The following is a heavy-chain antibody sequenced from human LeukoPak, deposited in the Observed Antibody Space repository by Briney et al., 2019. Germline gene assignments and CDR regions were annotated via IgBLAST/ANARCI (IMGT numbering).Heavy chain of an antibody. CDR3: ASPVDTAMVTPFDY. CDR1: GFTFSSYA. V-gene: IGHV3-23*01. J-gene: IGHJ4*02. CDR2: ISGSGGST. Sequence: GGSLTLSCAASGFTFSSYAMSWVRQAPGKGLEWVSAISGSGGSTYYADSVKGRFTISRENSKNTLYLQMNSLRAEDRAVYYCASPVDTAMVTPFDYWGQGTLVTVSS. D-gene: IGHD5-18*01.